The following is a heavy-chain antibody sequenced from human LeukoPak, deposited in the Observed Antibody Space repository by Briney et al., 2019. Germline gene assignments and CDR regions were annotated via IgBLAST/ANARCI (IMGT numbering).Heavy chain of an antibody. D-gene: IGHD5-12*01. Sequence: SETLSLTCADYGGSFSGYYWSWIRQPPGKGLEWIGEINHSGSTNYNPSLKSRVTISVDTSKNQFSLKLSSVTAADTAVYYCARGVQVVATTAFDIWGQGTMVTVSS. CDR1: GGSFSGYY. J-gene: IGHJ3*02. V-gene: IGHV4-34*01. CDR3: ARGVQVVATTAFDI. CDR2: INHSGST.